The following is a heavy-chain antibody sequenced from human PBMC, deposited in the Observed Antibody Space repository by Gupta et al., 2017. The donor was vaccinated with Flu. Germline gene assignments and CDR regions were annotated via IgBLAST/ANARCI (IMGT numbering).Heavy chain of an antibody. CDR1: GFTPSSHG. Sequence: QVQLVESGGGVVQPGRSLRLSCAASGFTPSSHGMHWVRQAPGKGLEWVAVIPYDESNRYYAASVKVRFTISRDNSKNTLYLQVNSLRVEDTAVYYCAKEESAYSSGWQSFDSWGQGTLVTVSS. V-gene: IGHV3-30*18. D-gene: IGHD6-19*01. J-gene: IGHJ4*02. CDR2: IPYDESNR. CDR3: AKEESAYSSGWQSFDS.